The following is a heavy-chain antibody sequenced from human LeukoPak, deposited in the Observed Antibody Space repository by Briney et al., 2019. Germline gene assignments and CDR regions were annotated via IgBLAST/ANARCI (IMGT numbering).Heavy chain of an antibody. CDR3: ARDTYCRYFDY. Sequence: SETLSLTCTFSDVSVISGSYYWSWVRQPPGKGLEWIGYIYYSGSTNYSPSLKSRVTISVDTSKNQFSLKLSSVTTADTAVYYCARDTYCRYFDYWGQGTLVTVSS. V-gene: IGHV4-61*01. J-gene: IGHJ4*02. CDR2: IYYSGST. CDR1: DVSVISGSYY. D-gene: IGHD1-26*01.